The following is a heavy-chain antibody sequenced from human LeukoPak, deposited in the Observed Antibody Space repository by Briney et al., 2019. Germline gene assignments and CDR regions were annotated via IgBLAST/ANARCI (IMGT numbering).Heavy chain of an antibody. CDR3: ARGLPIDN. J-gene: IGHJ4*02. Sequence: SETLSLTCTVSGGSTSSGSDYWSWIRQPAGKGLEWIGRIYSSGSTNYIPSLKSRVTMSIDTSKNQFSLKLSSVTAADTAVYYCARGLPIDNWGQGTLVTVSS. CDR2: IYSSGST. CDR1: GGSTSSGSDY. V-gene: IGHV4-61*02.